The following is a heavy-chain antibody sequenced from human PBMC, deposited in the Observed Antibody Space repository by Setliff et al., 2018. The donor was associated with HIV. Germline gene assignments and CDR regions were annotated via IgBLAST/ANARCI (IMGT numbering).Heavy chain of an antibody. V-gene: IGHV4-38-2*02. CDR2: IYHSGST. CDR1: GYSISSGYY. J-gene: IGHJ3*02. CDR3: ARVSFWAFDI. Sequence: PSETLSLTCTVSGYSISSGYYWGWIRQPPGKGLEWIASIYHSGSTYSSPSLKSRATISVDRSKNQFSLGLSSVTAADTAVYYCARVSFWAFDIWGQGSMVTVSS. D-gene: IGHD3-3*01.